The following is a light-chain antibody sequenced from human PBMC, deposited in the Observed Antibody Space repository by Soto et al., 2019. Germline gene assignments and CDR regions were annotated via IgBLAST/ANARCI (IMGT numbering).Light chain of an antibody. V-gene: IGKV3-15*01. CDR1: QSVGSN. Sequence: IVLTQSPGTLSSSPGERATLSCRASQSVGSNLAWFQQKPGQAPRLLIYGSSTRATGVPARFSGSGSGADFTLTISNLQSEDFAVYYCQQYTNWPPITFGQGTRLEIK. CDR2: GSS. CDR3: QQYTNWPPIT. J-gene: IGKJ5*01.